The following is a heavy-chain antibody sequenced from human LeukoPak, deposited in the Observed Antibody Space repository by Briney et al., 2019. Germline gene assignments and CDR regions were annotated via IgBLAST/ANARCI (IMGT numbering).Heavy chain of an antibody. CDR1: GFAFSSYG. J-gene: IGHJ4*02. V-gene: IGHV3-30*18. Sequence: GGSLRLSCAASGFAFSSYGMHWVRQAPGKGLEWVAVISYDGSNKYYADSVKGRFTISRDNSKNTLYLQMNSLRAEDTAVYYCAKEHSSSCVDYWGQGTLVTVSS. CDR3: AKEHSSSCVDY. CDR2: ISYDGSNK. D-gene: IGHD6-13*01.